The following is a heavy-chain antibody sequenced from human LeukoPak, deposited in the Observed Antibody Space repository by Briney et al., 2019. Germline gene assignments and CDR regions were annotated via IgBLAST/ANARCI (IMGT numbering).Heavy chain of an antibody. V-gene: IGHV3-7*03. CDR3: TRENYVPDS. D-gene: IGHD3-10*02. CDR1: GYTFSPYW. Sequence: GGSLRLSCVASGYTFSPYWMSWVRQTPGKGLEWVASISNGGSATYYVDSVRGRFTISRDDAKNSLFLQMNGLRADGTAVYYCTRENYVPDSWGQGTLVTVSS. J-gene: IGHJ4*02. CDR2: ISNGGSAT.